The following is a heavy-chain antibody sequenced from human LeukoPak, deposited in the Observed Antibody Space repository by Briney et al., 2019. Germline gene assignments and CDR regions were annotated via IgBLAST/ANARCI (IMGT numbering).Heavy chain of an antibody. CDR1: GFTFSSYA. CDR2: ISYDGSNK. CDR3: ARDHIHYYDSSGYFWKYFQH. V-gene: IGHV3-30-3*01. Sequence: GGSLRRSCAASGFTFSSYAMHWVRQAPGKGLEWVAVISYDGSNKYYADSVKGRFTISRDNSKNTLYLQMNSLRAEDTAVYYCARDHIHYYDSSGYFWKYFQHWGQGTLVTVSS. D-gene: IGHD3-22*01. J-gene: IGHJ1*01.